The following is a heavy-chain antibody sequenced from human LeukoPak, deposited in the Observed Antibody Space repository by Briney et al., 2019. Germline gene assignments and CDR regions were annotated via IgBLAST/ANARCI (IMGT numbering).Heavy chain of an antibody. CDR2: INSDGSST. CDR1: GFTFSSYW. J-gene: IGHJ6*02. Sequence: GSLRLSCAASGFTFSSYWMHWVRQAPGKGLVWVSRINSDGSSTSYADSVKGRFTISRDNAKNTLYLQMNSLRAEDTAVYYCARGEYDFWSGYYTGGGMDVWGQGTTVTVSS. V-gene: IGHV3-74*01. D-gene: IGHD3-3*01. CDR3: ARGEYDFWSGYYTGGGMDV.